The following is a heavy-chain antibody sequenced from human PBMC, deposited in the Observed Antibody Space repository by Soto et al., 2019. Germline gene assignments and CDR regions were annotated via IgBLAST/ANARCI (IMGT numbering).Heavy chain of an antibody. CDR2: IWYDGSNK. D-gene: IGHD3-22*01. CDR1: GFTFSIYG. J-gene: IGHJ6*02. Sequence: PGGSLRLSCAASGFTFSIYGMHWVRQAPGKGLEWVAVIWYDGSNKYYADSVKGRFTISRDNSKNTLYLQMNSLRAEDTAVYYCARSRDSRGQIVYYYYGMDVWGQGTTVTVSS. V-gene: IGHV3-33*01. CDR3: ARSRDSRGQIVYYYYGMDV.